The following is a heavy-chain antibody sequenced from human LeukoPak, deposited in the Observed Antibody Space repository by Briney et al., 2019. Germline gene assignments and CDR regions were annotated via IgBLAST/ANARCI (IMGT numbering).Heavy chain of an antibody. J-gene: IGHJ6*02. V-gene: IGHV1-18*01. D-gene: IGHD3-16*01. CDR1: GYSFTSFG. CDR2: ISAYSGNT. Sequence: ASVKVSCKASGYSFTSFGISWVRQAPGQGLEWMGWISAYSGNTNYAQKLQGRVTMTTDTSTSTAYMELRSLRSDDTALYYCARVIPQGPYYYHGMDVWGQGTTVTVSS. CDR3: ARVIPQGPYYYHGMDV.